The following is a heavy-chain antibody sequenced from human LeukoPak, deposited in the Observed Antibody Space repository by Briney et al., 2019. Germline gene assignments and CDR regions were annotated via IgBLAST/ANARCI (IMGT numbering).Heavy chain of an antibody. V-gene: IGHV1-69*13. Sequence: SVKVSCKASGGTFSSYTISWVRQAPGQGLEWMGGIITISGTANYAQRFQDRVTITADESTSTVYMELSSLRSEDTAVYYCARAGDSGYGSDYYYYYMDVWGKGTTVTISS. D-gene: IGHD5-12*01. CDR2: IITISGTA. CDR3: ARAGDSGYGSDYYYYYMDV. J-gene: IGHJ6*03. CDR1: GGTFSSYT.